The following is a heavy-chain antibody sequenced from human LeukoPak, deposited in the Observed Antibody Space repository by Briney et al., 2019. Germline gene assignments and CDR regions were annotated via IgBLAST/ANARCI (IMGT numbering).Heavy chain of an antibody. CDR2: INWNGGST. J-gene: IGHJ4*02. D-gene: IGHD4-11*01. Sequence: GGSLRLSCAASGFTFDDYGMSWVRHAPGKGLEWVSGINWNGGSTGYADSVKGRFTISRDNAKNSLYLQMNSLRAEDTALYYCARVFYSNYVGEGEYYFDYWGQGTLVTVSS. V-gene: IGHV3-20*04. CDR1: GFTFDDYG. CDR3: ARVFYSNYVGEGEYYFDY.